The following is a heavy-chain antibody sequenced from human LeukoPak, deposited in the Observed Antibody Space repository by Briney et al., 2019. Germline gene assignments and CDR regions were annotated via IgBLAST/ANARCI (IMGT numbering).Heavy chain of an antibody. CDR3: VREYYYDSSGYYGRLGY. Sequence: PGGSLRLSCAASGFTFSSYAMHWVRQAPGKGLEWVAVISYDGSNKYYADSVKARFTISRDNSKNTLYLQMNSLRVEDTAVYYCVREYYYDSSGYYGRLGYWGQGTLVTVSS. J-gene: IGHJ4*02. CDR2: ISYDGSNK. D-gene: IGHD3-22*01. V-gene: IGHV3-30-3*01. CDR1: GFTFSSYA.